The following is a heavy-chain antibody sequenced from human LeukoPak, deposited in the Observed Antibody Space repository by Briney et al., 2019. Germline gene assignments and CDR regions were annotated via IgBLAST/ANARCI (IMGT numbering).Heavy chain of an antibody. CDR1: GFTFSSYG. D-gene: IGHD3-9*01. V-gene: IGHV3-30*18. Sequence: PGRSLRLSCAASGFTFSSYGMHWVRQAPGKGLEWVAVISYDGSNKYYADSVKGRFTISRDNSKNTLYLQMNSLRAEDTAVYYCAKDFYDILTGYYGYASIYYGMDVWGQGTTVTVSS. CDR3: AKDFYDILTGYYGYASIYYGMDV. J-gene: IGHJ6*02. CDR2: ISYDGSNK.